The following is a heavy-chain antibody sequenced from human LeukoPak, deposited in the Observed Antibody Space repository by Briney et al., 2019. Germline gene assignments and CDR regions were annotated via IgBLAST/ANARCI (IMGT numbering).Heavy chain of an antibody. D-gene: IGHD3-9*01. J-gene: IGHJ4*02. Sequence: GASVKVSCKASGYTFTSYDINWVRQATGQGLEWMGWMNPNSGNTGYAQKFQGRVTITRNTSINTAHMELSSLRSEDTAVYYCARGFHYDILTGYPYWGQGTLVTVSS. CDR3: ARGFHYDILTGYPY. V-gene: IGHV1-8*03. CDR2: MNPNSGNT. CDR1: GYTFTSYD.